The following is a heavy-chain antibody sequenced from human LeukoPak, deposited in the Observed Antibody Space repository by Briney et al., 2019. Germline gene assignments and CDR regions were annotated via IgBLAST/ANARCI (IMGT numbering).Heavy chain of an antibody. V-gene: IGHV3-53*01. Sequence: GSLRLSCAASGFTFSNAWMNWVRQAPGKGLEWVSAIYSGGTYYAYADSVKGRFTISRDTSKNTLYLQMNSLRVEDTAVYYCARVTLIRGPPPVWGRGTLVTVSS. CDR3: ARVTLIRGPPPV. D-gene: IGHD3-10*01. CDR2: IYSGGTY. J-gene: IGHJ4*02. CDR1: GFTFSNAW.